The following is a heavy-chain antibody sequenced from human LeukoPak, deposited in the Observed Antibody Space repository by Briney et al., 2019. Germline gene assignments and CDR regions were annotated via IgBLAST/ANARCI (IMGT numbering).Heavy chain of an antibody. J-gene: IGHJ4*02. CDR1: GFTFSSYS. V-gene: IGHV3-21*01. CDR2: ISGSSSYI. D-gene: IGHD6-13*01. Sequence: GGSLRLSCAASGFTFSSYSMNWVRQAPGKGLEWVSSISGSSSYIYYADSVKGRFTISRDNAKNSLYLQMNSLRAEDTAVYYCASSRYSSSWYGVDYWGQGTLVTVSS. CDR3: ASSRYSSSWYGVDY.